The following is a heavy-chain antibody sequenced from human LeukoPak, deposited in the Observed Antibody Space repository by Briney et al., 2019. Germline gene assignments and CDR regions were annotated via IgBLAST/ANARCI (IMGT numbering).Heavy chain of an antibody. Sequence: GGSLRLSCAAPGFTFSSYAMSWVRQAPGEGLEWVSAISGSGGSTYYADSVKGRFTISRDNSKNTLYLQMNSLRAEDTAVYYCAKDMHDYGDNWGQGTLVTVSS. CDR3: AKDMHDYGDN. J-gene: IGHJ4*02. CDR1: GFTFSSYA. V-gene: IGHV3-23*01. D-gene: IGHD2-2*01. CDR2: ISGSGGST.